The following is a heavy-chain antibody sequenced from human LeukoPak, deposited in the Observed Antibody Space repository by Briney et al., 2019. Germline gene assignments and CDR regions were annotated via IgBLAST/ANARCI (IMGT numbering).Heavy chain of an antibody. Sequence: RRCPRLSCAAPRFTFSIYAMHWVCQAPGKGLEWVAVISYDGSTTHYADSVKGRFTISRDNSKNTIYLQLNSLRAEDTAVFYCARASYDSSGFFFYPPDYWGQGTLVTVSS. D-gene: IGHD3-22*01. J-gene: IGHJ4*02. CDR2: ISYDGSTT. V-gene: IGHV3-30-3*01. CDR3: ARASYDSSGFFFYPPDY. CDR1: RFTFSIYA.